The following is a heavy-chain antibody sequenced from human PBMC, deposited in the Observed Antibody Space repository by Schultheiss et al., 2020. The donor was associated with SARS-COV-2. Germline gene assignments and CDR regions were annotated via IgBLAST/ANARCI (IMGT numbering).Heavy chain of an antibody. D-gene: IGHD6-13*01. CDR1: GYTFTGYY. J-gene: IGHJ4*02. CDR3: ARGGYSSSWYDPQGDY. Sequence: ASVKVSCKASGYTFTGYYMHWVRQATGQGLEWMGRIIPIFGIPNYAQKLQGRVTMTTDTSTSTAYMELRSLRSDDTAVYYCARGGYSSSWYDPQGDYWGQGALVTVSS. CDR2: IIPIFGIP. V-gene: IGHV1-18*04.